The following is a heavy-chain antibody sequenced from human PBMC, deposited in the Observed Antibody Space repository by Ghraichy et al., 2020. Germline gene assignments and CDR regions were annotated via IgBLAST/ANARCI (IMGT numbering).Heavy chain of an antibody. CDR1: GYTFTGYY. CDR2: INPNSGGT. V-gene: IGHV1-2*02. J-gene: IGHJ4*02. D-gene: IGHD3-3*01. Sequence: ASVKVSCKASGYTFTGYYMHWVRQAPGQGLEWMGWINPNSGGTNYAQKFQGRVTMTRDTSISTAYMELSRLRSDDTAVYYCARVSVLRFLEWLSRSGFDYWGQGTLVTVSS. CDR3: ARVSVLRFLEWLSRSGFDY.